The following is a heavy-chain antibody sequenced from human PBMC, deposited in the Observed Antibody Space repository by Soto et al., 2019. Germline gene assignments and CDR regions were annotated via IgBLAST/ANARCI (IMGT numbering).Heavy chain of an antibody. Sequence: GSLRLSCAASGFTFSSYWMHWVRQAPGKGLVWVSRINSDGSSTDYADSATGRFTISRDNAKNTLYLQMNSLRAEDAAVYYCARDRCSSGWYGCSYGMDVWGQGTTVT. D-gene: IGHD6-19*01. J-gene: IGHJ6*02. CDR3: ARDRCSSGWYGCSYGMDV. V-gene: IGHV3-74*01. CDR2: INSDGSST. CDR1: GFTFSSYW.